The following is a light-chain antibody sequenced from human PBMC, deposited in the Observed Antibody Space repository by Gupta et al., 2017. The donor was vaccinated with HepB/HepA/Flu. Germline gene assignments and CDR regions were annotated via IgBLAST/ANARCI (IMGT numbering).Light chain of an antibody. CDR1: SSDVGSYNL. CDR2: EVS. Sequence: QSXLTPPXSVSGXXGPSITISCXGTSSDVGSYNLVSWYQQHPGKAPKLMIYEVSKRPSGVSNRFSGSKSGNTASLTISGLQAEDEADYYCCSYAGSYTVVFGGGTKLTVL. V-gene: IGLV2-23*02. J-gene: IGLJ3*02. CDR3: CSYAGSYTVV.